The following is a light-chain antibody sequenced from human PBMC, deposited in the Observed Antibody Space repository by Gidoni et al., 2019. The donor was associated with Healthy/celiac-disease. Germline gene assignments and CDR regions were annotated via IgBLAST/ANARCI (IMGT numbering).Light chain of an antibody. Sequence: DIQMTQSPYSLSASVGDRVTITCQASQDISNYLNWYQQKPEQAHKLLIYDASNLETRVPSRFSGSGSCTDFTFTIISLQPADIVTYYCHQYDNLPTPFGQGTRLEIK. J-gene: IGKJ5*01. CDR3: HQYDNLPTP. CDR1: QDISNY. V-gene: IGKV1-33*01. CDR2: DAS.